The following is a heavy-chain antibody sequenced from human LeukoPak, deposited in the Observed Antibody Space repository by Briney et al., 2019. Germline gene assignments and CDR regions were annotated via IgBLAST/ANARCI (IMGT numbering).Heavy chain of an antibody. J-gene: IGHJ4*02. CDR1: GFSLSTSGVG. V-gene: IGHV2-5*01. Sequence: SGPTLVKPTQTLTLTCTFSGFSLSTSGVGVCWIRQPPGKALEWLALIYWNDDKRYSPSLKSRLTITKDTSKNQVVLTMTNMDPVDTATYYCAHRVAVYDILTGYDTSPFFDYWGQGTLVTVSS. CDR2: IYWNDDK. D-gene: IGHD3-9*01. CDR3: AHRVAVYDILTGYDTSPFFDY.